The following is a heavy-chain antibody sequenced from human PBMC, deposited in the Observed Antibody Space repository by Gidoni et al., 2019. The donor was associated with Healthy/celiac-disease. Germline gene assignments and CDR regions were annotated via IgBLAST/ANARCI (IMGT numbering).Heavy chain of an antibody. CDR3: ARGLDYDSSGYFLGCDY. J-gene: IGHJ4*02. V-gene: IGHV1-18*04. CDR1: GYTFPSYG. D-gene: IGHD3-22*01. Sequence: QVQLVQSGAEVKKPGASVKVSCKASGYTFPSYGISWVRQAPGQGLEWMGWISAYNGNTNYAQKLQGRVTMTTDTSTSTAYMELRSLRSDDTAVYYCARGLDYDSSGYFLGCDYWGQGTLVTVSS. CDR2: ISAYNGNT.